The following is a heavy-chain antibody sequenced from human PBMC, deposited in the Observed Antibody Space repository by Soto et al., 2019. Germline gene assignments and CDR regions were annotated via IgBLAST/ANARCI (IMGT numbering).Heavy chain of an antibody. V-gene: IGHV4-59*08. CDR1: SGSISSYY. Sequence: QVQLQESGPGLVKPSETLSLTCTVSSGSISSYYWSWMRQPPGKGLEWIGYIYYSGSTNYNPSLKSRVTISVDTSKNQFSLKLSSVTAADTAVYYCARAPLGGLWFDTWGQGTLVTVSS. CDR2: IYYSGST. CDR3: ARAPLGGLWFDT. J-gene: IGHJ5*02. D-gene: IGHD3-16*01.